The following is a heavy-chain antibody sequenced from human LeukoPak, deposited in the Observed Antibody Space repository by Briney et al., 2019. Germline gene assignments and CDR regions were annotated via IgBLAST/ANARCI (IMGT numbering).Heavy chain of an antibody. Sequence: SETLSLTCTVSGGSISSYYWSWIRQPAGKGPEWIGRIYTSGSTNYNPSLKSRVTMSVDTSKNQFSLKLSSVTAADTAVYYCARGGFYNYYDSSSYPNWFDPWGQGTLVTVSS. CDR3: ARGGFYNYYDSSSYPNWFDP. J-gene: IGHJ5*02. V-gene: IGHV4-4*07. CDR1: GGSISSYY. D-gene: IGHD3-22*01. CDR2: IYTSGST.